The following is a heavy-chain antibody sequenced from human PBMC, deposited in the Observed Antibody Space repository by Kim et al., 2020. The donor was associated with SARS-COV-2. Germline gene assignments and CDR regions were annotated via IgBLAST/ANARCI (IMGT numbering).Heavy chain of an antibody. CDR2: IWYDGSNK. D-gene: IGHD6-6*01. J-gene: IGHJ4*02. CDR3: AKGKGRRGSSSFDY. Sequence: GGSLRLSCAASGFTFSSYGMHWVRQAPGKGLEWVAVIWYDGSNKYYADSVKGRFTISRDNSKNTLYLQMNSLRAEDTAVYYCAKGKGRRGSSSFDYWGQGTLVTVSS. V-gene: IGHV3-33*06. CDR1: GFTFSSYG.